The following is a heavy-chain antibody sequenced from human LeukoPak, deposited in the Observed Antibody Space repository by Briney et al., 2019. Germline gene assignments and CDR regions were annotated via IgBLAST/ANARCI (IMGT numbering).Heavy chain of an antibody. D-gene: IGHD2-2*01. Sequence: GRSLRLSCAASGFTFGEYGMHWVRQAPGKGLEWESGISWNSGNIGYAGSVKGRFTISRDNAKNSLDLQMNSLGGGDTALYFCAKDACSSTTCSFDYWAQGTLVTVPS. V-gene: IGHV3-9*01. CDR2: ISWNSGNI. CDR1: GFTFGEYG. CDR3: AKDACSSTTCSFDY. J-gene: IGHJ4*02.